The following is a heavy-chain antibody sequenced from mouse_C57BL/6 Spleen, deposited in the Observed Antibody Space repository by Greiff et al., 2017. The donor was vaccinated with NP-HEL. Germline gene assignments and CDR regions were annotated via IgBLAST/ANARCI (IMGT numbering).Heavy chain of an antibody. D-gene: IGHD2-3*01. CDR2: IDPSDSYT. J-gene: IGHJ2*01. CDR3: ARGYDGYPYFDY. CDR1: GYTFTSYW. V-gene: IGHV1-69*01. Sequence: VQLQQPGAELVMPGASVKLSCKASGYTFTSYWMHWVKQRPGQGLEWIGEIDPSDSYTNYNQKFKGKSTLTVDKSSSTAYMQLSSLTSEDSAVYYCARGYDGYPYFDYWGQGTTLTVSS.